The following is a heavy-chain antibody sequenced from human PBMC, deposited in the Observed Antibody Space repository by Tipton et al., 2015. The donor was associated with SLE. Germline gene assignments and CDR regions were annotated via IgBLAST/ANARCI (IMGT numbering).Heavy chain of an antibody. CDR1: GGSISNDY. J-gene: IGHJ4*02. Sequence: LRLSCSVSGGSISNDYWSWIRQPPGKGLEWIGYIFRSGGPDYNPSLKSRLTLSLDTSKNQFSLKMISVTAADTAVYYCARRYGTSFDYWDQGTLVTVSS. CDR3: ARRYGTSFDY. D-gene: IGHD2-8*01. CDR2: IFRSGGP. V-gene: IGHV4-59*08.